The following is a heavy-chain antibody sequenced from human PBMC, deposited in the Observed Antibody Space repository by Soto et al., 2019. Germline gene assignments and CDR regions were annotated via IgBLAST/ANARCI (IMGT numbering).Heavy chain of an antibody. CDR1: GGTFSSYA. D-gene: IGHD6-6*01. Sequence: QVQLVQSGAEVKKPGSSVKVSCKASGGTFSSYAISWVRQAPGQGLEWMGGIIPIFGTANYAQKFQGRVTITADESTSTAYMELSSLRSEDTAVYYCASLSSIAAPAAVVYYYYGMDVWGQGTTVTVSS. CDR3: ASLSSIAAPAAVVYYYYGMDV. V-gene: IGHV1-69*01. J-gene: IGHJ6*02. CDR2: IIPIFGTA.